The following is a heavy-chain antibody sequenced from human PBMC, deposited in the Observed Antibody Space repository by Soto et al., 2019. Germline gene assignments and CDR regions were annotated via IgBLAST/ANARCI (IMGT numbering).Heavy chain of an antibody. CDR3: ARDLYGDILTGYAFPYGMDV. D-gene: IGHD3-9*01. CDR1: GFTFSSYA. V-gene: IGHV3-30-3*01. CDR2: ISYDGSNK. J-gene: IGHJ6*02. Sequence: PGGSLRLSCAASGFTFSSYAMHWVRQAPGKGLEWVAVISYDGSNKYYADSVKGRFTISRDNSKNTLYLQMNSLRAEDTAVYYCARDLYGDILTGYAFPYGMDVWGQGTTVTVSS.